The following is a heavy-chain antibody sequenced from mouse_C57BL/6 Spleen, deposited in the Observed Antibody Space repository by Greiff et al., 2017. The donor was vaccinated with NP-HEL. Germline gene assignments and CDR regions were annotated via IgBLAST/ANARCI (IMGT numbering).Heavy chain of an antibody. CDR1: GFNIKDYY. CDR2: IDPEDGET. Sequence: VQLQQSGAELEKPGASVKLSCTASGFNIKDYYMHWVKQRTEQGLEWIGRIDPEDGETKYAPTFQGKATITADTSSNTAYLQLSSLTSEDTAVYYCARSESYGPFAYWGQGTLVTVSA. V-gene: IGHV14-2*01. D-gene: IGHD1-1*02. CDR3: ARSESYGPFAY. J-gene: IGHJ3*01.